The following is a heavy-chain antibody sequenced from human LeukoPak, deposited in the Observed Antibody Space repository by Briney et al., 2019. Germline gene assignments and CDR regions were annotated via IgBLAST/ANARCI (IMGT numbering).Heavy chain of an antibody. V-gene: IGHV4-39*07. D-gene: IGHD3-3*01. Sequence: KSSETLSLTCTVSGGSISSSSYYWGWIRQPPGKGLEWIGSIYYSGSTYYNPSLKSRVTISVDTSKNQFSLKLSSVTAADTAVYYCARDWGYYDFWSGYYTRDYYYYYMDVWGKGTTVTVSS. CDR1: GGSISSSSYY. J-gene: IGHJ6*03. CDR3: ARDWGYYDFWSGYYTRDYYYYYMDV. CDR2: IYYSGST.